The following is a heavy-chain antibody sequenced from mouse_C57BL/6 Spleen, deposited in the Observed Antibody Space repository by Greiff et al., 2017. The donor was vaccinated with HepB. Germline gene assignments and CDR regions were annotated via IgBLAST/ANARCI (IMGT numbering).Heavy chain of an antibody. CDR1: GYTFTSYG. Sequence: VKVVESGAELARPGASVKLSCKASGYTFTSYGISWVKQRTGQGLEWIGEIYPRSGNTYYNEKFKGKATLTADKSSSTAYMELRSLTSEDSAVYFCARHGYYDYWGQGTTLTVSS. D-gene: IGHD2-3*01. J-gene: IGHJ2*01. CDR2: IYPRSGNT. V-gene: IGHV1-81*01. CDR3: ARHGYYDY.